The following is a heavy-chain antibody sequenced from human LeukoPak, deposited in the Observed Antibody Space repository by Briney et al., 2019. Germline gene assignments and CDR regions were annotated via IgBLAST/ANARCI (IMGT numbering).Heavy chain of an antibody. CDR2: INSDGSTT. CDR1: GFTFSRYW. CDR3: TRVRYNWNETPDFDY. D-gene: IGHD1-1*01. V-gene: IGHV3-74*01. J-gene: IGHJ4*02. Sequence: GGSLRLSCAASGFTFSRYWMHWVRQAPGKGLVWVSRINSDGSTTSYADSVKGRFTISRDNTKNTVYLQMNSLRDEDTAIYYCTRVRYNWNETPDFDYWGQGTLVTVSS.